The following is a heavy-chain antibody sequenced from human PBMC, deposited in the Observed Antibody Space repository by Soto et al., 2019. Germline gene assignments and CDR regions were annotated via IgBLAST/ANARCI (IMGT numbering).Heavy chain of an antibody. CDR1: GASVRSYR. D-gene: IGHD1-1*01. J-gene: IGHJ5*02. Sequence: PSETLSLTCAVSGASVRSYRWSWIRQAAGKGLEWIGRVQMSGTTNYNPSLKTRVTMSLDTSKNEVSLRMTSVTAADTAVYFCAKDRSTMRWFDPWGQGILVTVSS. V-gene: IGHV4-4*07. CDR2: VQMSGTT. CDR3: AKDRSTMRWFDP.